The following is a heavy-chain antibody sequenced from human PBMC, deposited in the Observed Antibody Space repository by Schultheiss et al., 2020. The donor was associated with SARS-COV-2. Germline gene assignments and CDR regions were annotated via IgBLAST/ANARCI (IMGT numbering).Heavy chain of an antibody. CDR3: ARDRSYIRVATIYNWFDP. J-gene: IGHJ5*02. CDR2: ISAYNGNT. Sequence: ASVKVSCKAAGYTFTGYYVHWVRQAPGQGLEWMGWISAYNGNTNYAQKLQGRVTMTTDTSTSTAYMELRSLRSDDTAVYYCARDRSYIRVATIYNWFDPWGQGTLVTVAS. V-gene: IGHV1-18*04. D-gene: IGHD5-12*01. CDR1: GYTFTGYY.